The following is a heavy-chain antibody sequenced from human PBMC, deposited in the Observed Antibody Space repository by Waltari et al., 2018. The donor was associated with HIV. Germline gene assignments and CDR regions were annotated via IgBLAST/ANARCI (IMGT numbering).Heavy chain of an antibody. CDR2: ITEDGSYA. V-gene: IGHV3-74*01. D-gene: IGHD2-2*01. Sequence: EVHLVESGGGWVQPGGSLRLSGAASESVFGTFWMHWVRHAPGKGLVGVSRITEDGSYADYADSGRGRFTISRDNARNTLFLHMNSLTADDTAVYYCVRGSSTPGIDYWGQGTLVTVSS. J-gene: IGHJ4*02. CDR1: ESVFGTFW. CDR3: VRGSSTPGIDY.